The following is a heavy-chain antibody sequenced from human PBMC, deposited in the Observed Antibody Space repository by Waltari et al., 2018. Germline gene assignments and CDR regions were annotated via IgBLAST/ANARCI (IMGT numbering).Heavy chain of an antibody. V-gene: IGHV4-61*02. CDR2: IYISGST. J-gene: IGHJ4*02. CDR1: VGSISRXSYY. Sequence: QLQESGXGLXXPSQXLSLTCXVSVGSISRXSYYWSWIRQPAGKGLEWIGRIYISGSTNXNPSLKSRVTXSVDTSKNQFSLKLSSVXAADTAVYXCARGXGDYGDYYYFDXWGQGTLVTVSS. D-gene: IGHD4-17*01. CDR3: ARGXGDYGDYYYFDX.